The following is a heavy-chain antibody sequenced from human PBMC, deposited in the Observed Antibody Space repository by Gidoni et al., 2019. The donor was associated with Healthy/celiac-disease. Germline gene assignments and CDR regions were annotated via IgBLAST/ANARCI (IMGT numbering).Heavy chain of an antibody. CDR1: GFTFSGSA. CDR3: TISSVTKGMDV. V-gene: IGHV3-73*02. CDR2: IRSKANSDAT. D-gene: IGHD4-17*01. J-gene: IGHJ6*02. Sequence: EVQLVESGGGLVQPGGSLTLSCAASGFTFSGSAMHWVRQASGKGLEWVGRIRSKANSDATAYAASVKGRFTISRDDSKNTAYLQMNSLKTEDTAVYYCTISSVTKGMDVWGQGTTVTVSS.